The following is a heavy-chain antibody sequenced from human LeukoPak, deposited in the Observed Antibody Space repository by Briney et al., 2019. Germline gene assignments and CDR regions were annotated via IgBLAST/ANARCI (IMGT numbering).Heavy chain of an antibody. Sequence: GGSLRLSCAASGFTFSTCAMSWDRQAPGKGLEWVSAISGSGGSTYYADSVKGRFTISRDNSKNTLYLQMNSLRAEDTAIYYCARDSPTFDIWGQGTMVTVSS. J-gene: IGHJ3*02. CDR2: ISGSGGST. CDR1: GFTFSTCA. CDR3: ARDSPTFDI. V-gene: IGHV3-23*01.